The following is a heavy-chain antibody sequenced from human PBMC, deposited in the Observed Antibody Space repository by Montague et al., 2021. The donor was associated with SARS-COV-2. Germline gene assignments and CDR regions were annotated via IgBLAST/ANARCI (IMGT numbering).Heavy chain of an antibody. CDR1: GGSMSAYY. J-gene: IGHJ4*02. CDR3: ARVHYYTGYVDS. D-gene: IGHD3-22*01. V-gene: IGHV4-59*01. Sequence: SETLSLTCTVSGGSMSAYYWSWIRQPPGEGLERIGYIYYSGSTDYNPSLNSRVTLSLDTSKNQFSLNLRSVTAADTAFYYCARVHYYTGYVDSWGQGTLVSVSS. CDR2: IYYSGST.